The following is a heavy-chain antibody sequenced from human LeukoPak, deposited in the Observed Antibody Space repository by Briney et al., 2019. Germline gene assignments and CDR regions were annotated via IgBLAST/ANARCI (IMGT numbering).Heavy chain of an antibody. V-gene: IGHV3-53*01. CDR2: IYAGGDT. CDR3: SRGYSSSWYGGADNYLDY. CDR1: GFTLDTHP. J-gene: IGHJ4*02. D-gene: IGHD6-13*01. Sequence: GGSLRLSSAASGFTLDTHPMSCIRVSPGRGLGWGLVIYAGGDTYYADFLKGRFTISRDTSKNTLYLQMNSLRVEDTVVYSCSRGYSSSWYGGADNYLDYWGQGTLVTVSS.